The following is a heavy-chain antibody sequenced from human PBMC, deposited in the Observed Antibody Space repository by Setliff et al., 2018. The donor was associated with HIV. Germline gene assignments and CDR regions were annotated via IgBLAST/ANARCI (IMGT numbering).Heavy chain of an antibody. V-gene: IGHV4-39*07. D-gene: IGHD4-17*01. CDR2: IYYSGST. CDR1: GGSISSTGYY. J-gene: IGHJ4*02. Sequence: SETLSLTCTVSGGSISSTGYYWGWIRQPPGKGLEWIGSIYYSGSTYYNPSLKSRVTMSIDTFNNQFSLRLSFVTAADTAIYYCARGTAPRRGANYGGNYPLDYWGQGTQVTVSS. CDR3: ARGTAPRRGANYGGNYPLDY.